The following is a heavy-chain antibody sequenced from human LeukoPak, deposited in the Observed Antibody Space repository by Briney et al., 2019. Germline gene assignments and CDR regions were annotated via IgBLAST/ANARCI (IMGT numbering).Heavy chain of an antibody. CDR2: INPSGGST. CDR3: ARDLRGDTAMVTSDY. Sequence: ASVKVSCKASGYTFTSYYMHWVRQAPGQGLEWMGIINPSGGSTSYAQKFQGRVTMTRDTSTSTVYMELSSLRSEDTAVYYCARDLRGDTAMVTSDYWGQGTLVTVSS. D-gene: IGHD5-18*01. V-gene: IGHV1-46*01. CDR1: GYTFTSYY. J-gene: IGHJ4*02.